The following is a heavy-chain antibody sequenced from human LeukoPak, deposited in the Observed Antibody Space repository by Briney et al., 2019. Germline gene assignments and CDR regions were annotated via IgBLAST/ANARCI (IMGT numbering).Heavy chain of an antibody. CDR1: GFTFSSYS. CDR3: ARDREGFGESYFDY. CDR2: ISTSSSYI. D-gene: IGHD3-10*01. Sequence: GGSLRLSCEASGFTFSSYSMNWVRQAPGKGLEWVSFISTSSSYIYYADSVKGRFTISRDNAKNSLYLQMNSLRAEDTAMYYCARDREGFGESYFDYWGQGTLVTVSS. V-gene: IGHV3-21*01. J-gene: IGHJ4*02.